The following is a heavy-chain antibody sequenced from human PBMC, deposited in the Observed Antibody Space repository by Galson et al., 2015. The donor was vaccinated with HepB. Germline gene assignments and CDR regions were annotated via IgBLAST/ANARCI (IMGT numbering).Heavy chain of an antibody. D-gene: IGHD2-2*02. CDR2: ISSNGGST. J-gene: IGHJ6*02. Sequence: SLRLSCAASGFTFSSYAMHWVRQAPGKGLEYVSAISSNGGSTYYADSVKGRFTISRDNSKNTLYLQMSSLRAEDTAVYYCVKELLIVVVPAAIGYGMDVWGQGTTVTVSS. CDR1: GFTFSSYA. CDR3: VKELLIVVVPAAIGYGMDV. V-gene: IGHV3-64D*06.